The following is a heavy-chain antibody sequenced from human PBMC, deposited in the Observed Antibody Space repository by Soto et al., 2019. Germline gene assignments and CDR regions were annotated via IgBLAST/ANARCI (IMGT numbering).Heavy chain of an antibody. D-gene: IGHD3-16*02. CDR3: SVGDGDDYRYPRDDAFDV. CDR2: IIPILGIT. V-gene: IGHV1-69*02. J-gene: IGHJ3*01. Sequence: QVQLVQSGAEVKKPGSSVKVSCKASGGSFSSHGITWVRQAPGEGLEWMGRIIPILGITNYAQKFQDRVTITADKSTSTAYMDLSSLRSEDTAMYYCSVGDGDDYRYPRDDAFDVWGQGTKVTVSS. CDR1: GGSFSSHG.